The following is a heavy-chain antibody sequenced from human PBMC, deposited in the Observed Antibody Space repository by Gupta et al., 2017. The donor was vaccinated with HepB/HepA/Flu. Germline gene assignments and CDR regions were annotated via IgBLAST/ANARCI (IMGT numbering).Heavy chain of an antibody. V-gene: IGHV3-30*18. Sequence: QVQLVESGGAVVPPGRSSRLSCAASGLPFSIYVRHWVRQALGKGLEWVAVISYDGSNKYYADTVKGRITISRDNSKNTLYLQMNSLRAEDTAVYYCAKDRLGMGYIFDYWGQGTLVTVSS. CDR1: GLPFSIYV. CDR3: AKDRLGMGYIFDY. D-gene: IGHD5-24*01. CDR2: ISYDGSNK. J-gene: IGHJ4*02.